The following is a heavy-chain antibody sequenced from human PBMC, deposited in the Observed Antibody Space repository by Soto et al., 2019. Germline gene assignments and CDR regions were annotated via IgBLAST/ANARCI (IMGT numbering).Heavy chain of an antibody. Sequence: ASVKVSCKASGYTFTSYAIHWVRQAPGQRLEWMGWINAGNGNTKYSQKFQGRVTITRDTSASTAYMELSSLRSEDTAVYYCARGGSLYWYFDLRGRRTLVTVSS. CDR3: ARGGSLYWYFDL. CDR1: GYTFTSYA. J-gene: IGHJ2*01. V-gene: IGHV1-3*01. D-gene: IGHD1-26*01. CDR2: INAGNGNT.